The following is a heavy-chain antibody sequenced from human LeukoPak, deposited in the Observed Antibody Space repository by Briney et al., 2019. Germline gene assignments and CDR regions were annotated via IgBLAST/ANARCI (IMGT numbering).Heavy chain of an antibody. CDR1: GYTFRTYG. J-gene: IGHJ2*01. Sequence: GGSLRLSCEASGYTFRTYGMTWVRQAPGKGLEWVSGITGSSTWTYYADSVKGRFTISRDNSKNTLHLQMDSLRAEDTAIYYCARELVSLGTGYFDLWGRGTLVTVSS. CDR2: ITGSSTWT. CDR3: ARELVSLGTGYFDL. V-gene: IGHV3-23*01. D-gene: IGHD7-27*01.